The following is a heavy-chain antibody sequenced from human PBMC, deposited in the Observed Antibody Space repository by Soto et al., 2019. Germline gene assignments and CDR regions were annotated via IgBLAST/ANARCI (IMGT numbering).Heavy chain of an antibody. Sequence: EVQLLESGGGLVLPGGSLRLACAASGFSFNSYAMVLVRQAPGKGLEWVSVISARGGSSYFADFVKGRFTISRDNSNALLSLEMIKWRAEGTATYFCAKGSIEYRVSVGPWGQGTLVLVSP. CDR1: GFSFNSYA. D-gene: IGHD3-16*02. CDR2: ISARGGSS. CDR3: AKGSIEYRVSVGP. V-gene: IGHV3-23*01. J-gene: IGHJ5*02.